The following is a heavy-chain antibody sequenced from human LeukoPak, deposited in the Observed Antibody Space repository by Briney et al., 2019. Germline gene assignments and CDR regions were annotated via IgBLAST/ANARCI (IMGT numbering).Heavy chain of an antibody. D-gene: IGHD2-2*02. CDR2: INTDGRTT. CDR1: GFSFSSYW. CDR3: ARDNTYMFDY. J-gene: IGHJ4*02. Sequence: PGGSLRLTCAASGFSFSSYWMNWVRQAPGKGLVWDAHINTDGRTTTYADSVKGRFTVAGDNAKNTLYLEMNRLRAEDTAVYYCARDNTYMFDYWGQGTQVTVSS. V-gene: IGHV3-74*01.